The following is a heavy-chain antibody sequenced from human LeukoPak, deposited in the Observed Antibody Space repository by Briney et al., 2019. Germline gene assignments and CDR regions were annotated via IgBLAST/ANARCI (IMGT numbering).Heavy chain of an antibody. Sequence: GGSLRLSCAASGFTFSTYGMHWVRQAPGTGLEWVAFIRYDGKNIYYADSVKGRFTISRDNSKNTLYLQMNSLRDEDTAVYFCAKEGHSGSLYYFDYWGQGTLVTVSS. V-gene: IGHV3-30*02. CDR2: IRYDGKNI. CDR1: GFTFSTYG. CDR3: AKEGHSGSLYYFDY. D-gene: IGHD1-26*01. J-gene: IGHJ4*02.